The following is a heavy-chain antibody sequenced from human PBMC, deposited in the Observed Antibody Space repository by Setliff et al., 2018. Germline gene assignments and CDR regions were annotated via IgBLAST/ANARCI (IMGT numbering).Heavy chain of an antibody. CDR1: GFTLTELS. CDR3: AFNSGWYGYYFDY. V-gene: IGHV1-24*01. J-gene: IGHJ4*02. CDR2: FDPEDGET. Sequence: ASVKVSCKVSGFTLTELSMHWVRQAPGKGLEWMGGFDPEDGETIYAQKFQGRVTMTEDTSTDTAYMELSSLRSEDTAVYYCAFNSGWYGYYFDYWGQGTLVTVSS. D-gene: IGHD6-19*01.